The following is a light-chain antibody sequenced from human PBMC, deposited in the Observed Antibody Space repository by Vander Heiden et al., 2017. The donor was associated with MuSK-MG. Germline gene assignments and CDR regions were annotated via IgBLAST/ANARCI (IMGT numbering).Light chain of an antibody. Sequence: SSELTQDPDVSVALGQTVKITCQGDSLRKFYTSWYQQKAGQAPVLVFYGKNSRPSGIPDRIAGTRSGDTASLTIAGAQAEDEAEYYCHSRDSSGDQVVFGGGTKLTVL. CDR1: SLRKFY. CDR2: GKN. V-gene: IGLV3-19*01. J-gene: IGLJ2*01. CDR3: HSRDSSGDQVV.